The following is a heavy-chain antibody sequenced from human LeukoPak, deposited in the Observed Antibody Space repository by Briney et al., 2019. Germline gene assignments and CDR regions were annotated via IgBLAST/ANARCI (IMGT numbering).Heavy chain of an antibody. V-gene: IGHV1-2*02. J-gene: IGHJ3*02. Sequence: ASVKVSCKSSGYTFTGYYMHWVRQAPGQGLEWMGWINPNSSGTDYAQKFQGRVTMTRDTSISTAYMELRRLRSDDTAVYYCARDQRTPGAFDIWGQGTMVTVSS. CDR3: ARDQRTPGAFDI. CDR1: GYTFTGYY. CDR2: INPNSSGT.